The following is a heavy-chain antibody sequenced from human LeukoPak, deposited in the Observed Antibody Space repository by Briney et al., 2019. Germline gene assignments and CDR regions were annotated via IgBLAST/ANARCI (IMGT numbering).Heavy chain of an antibody. Sequence: SVKVSCKASGDTFSSYAISWVRQAPGQGLEWRLGIIPIFGTANYAQKFQGRVTITADKSTSTAYMELSSLRSEDTAVYYCARVYCSSTSCYETRFDPWGQGTLVTVSS. D-gene: IGHD2-2*01. J-gene: IGHJ5*02. V-gene: IGHV1-69*06. CDR1: GDTFSSYA. CDR3: ARVYCSSTSCYETRFDP. CDR2: IIPIFGTA.